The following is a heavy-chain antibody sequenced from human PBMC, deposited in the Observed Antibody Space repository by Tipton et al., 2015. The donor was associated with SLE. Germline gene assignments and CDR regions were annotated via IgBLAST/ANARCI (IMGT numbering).Heavy chain of an antibody. V-gene: IGHV4-39*01. Sequence: TLSLTCNVSGGSISSSVYSWNWIRQPPGKGLGWIGTIYYSGSTYYNSSLKSRVTISLDTAKNQFSLKRSSVTAADTAVFYCARRSSSLDYWGQGILVTVSS. J-gene: IGHJ4*02. CDR3: ARRSSSLDY. CDR2: IYYSGST. CDR1: GGSISSSVYS. D-gene: IGHD2-2*01.